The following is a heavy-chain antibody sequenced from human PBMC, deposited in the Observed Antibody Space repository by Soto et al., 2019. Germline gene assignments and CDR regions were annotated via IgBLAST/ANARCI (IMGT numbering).Heavy chain of an antibody. CDR1: GYTFISYG. J-gene: IGHJ5*02. V-gene: IGHV1-18*01. CDR2: ISGHNGNT. Sequence: GASVKVSCKASGYTFISYGITWVRQAPGQGLEWMGWISGHNGNTKYAPKFQDRVTLTTDTSTTTAYMELRSLTSDDTAVYYCARDPFFPNCFDPWGQGTLVTAPQ. D-gene: IGHD2-21*01. CDR3: ARDPFFPNCFDP.